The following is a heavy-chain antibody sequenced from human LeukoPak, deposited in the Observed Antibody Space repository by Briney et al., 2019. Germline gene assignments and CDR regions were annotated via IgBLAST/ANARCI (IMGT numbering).Heavy chain of an antibody. CDR1: GGSIGSGSYY. D-gene: IGHD6-13*01. J-gene: IGHJ4*02. CDR2: IYYSGST. V-gene: IGHV4-39*07. Sequence: PSETLSLTCTVSGGSIGSGSYYWVWIRQPPGKGLEWIGSIYYSGSTYYNPSLKSRVTISVDTSKNQFSLKLSSVTAADTAVYYCARDRQQLVRGDYFDYWGQGTLVTVSS. CDR3: ARDRQQLVRGDYFDY.